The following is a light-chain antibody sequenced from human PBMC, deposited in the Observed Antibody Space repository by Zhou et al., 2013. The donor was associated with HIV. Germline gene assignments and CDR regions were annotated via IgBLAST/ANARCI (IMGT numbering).Light chain of an antibody. V-gene: IGKV1-27*01. CDR3: QQLNSYSYT. J-gene: IGKJ2*01. Sequence: DIQMTQSPSSLSASVGDRVTITCRASQGITSYLAWYQQKPGKVPNLLIYAASTLQSGVPSRFSGSGSGTEFTLTISSLQPDDFATYYCQQLNSYSYTFGQGTKLEIK. CDR1: QGITSY. CDR2: AAS.